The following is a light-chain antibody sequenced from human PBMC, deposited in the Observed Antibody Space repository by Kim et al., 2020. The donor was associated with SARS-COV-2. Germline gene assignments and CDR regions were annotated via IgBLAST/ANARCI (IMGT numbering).Light chain of an antibody. CDR1: QSISSY. CDR2: AAF. CDR3: QQSYSAPLT. V-gene: IGKV1-39*01. Sequence: DIQMTQSPSSLSASVGDRVTITCRASQSISSYLNWYQQKPGKAPKLLMYAAFTLQTGVPSRFSGTGSGTDFTLTISSLQPEDFGTYYCQQSYSAPLTFGGGTKVDIK. J-gene: IGKJ4*01.